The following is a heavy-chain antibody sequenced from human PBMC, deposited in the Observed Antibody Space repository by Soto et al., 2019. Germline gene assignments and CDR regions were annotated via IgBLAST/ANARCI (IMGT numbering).Heavy chain of an antibody. CDR2: IIPIFGTA. CDR3: ATSIRDSSGYYFSLAPDAFDI. CDR1: GGTFSSYA. V-gene: IGHV1-69*13. Sequence: SVKVSCKASGGTFSSYAISWVRQAPGQGLEWMGGIIPIFGTANYAQKYQGRVTITADESTSTAYMELSSLRSEDTAVYYCATSIRDSSGYYFSLAPDAFDIWGQGTMVTVSS. D-gene: IGHD3-22*01. J-gene: IGHJ3*02.